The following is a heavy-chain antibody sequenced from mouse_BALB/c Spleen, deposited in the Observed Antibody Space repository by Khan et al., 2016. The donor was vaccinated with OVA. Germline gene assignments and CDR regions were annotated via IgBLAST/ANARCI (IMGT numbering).Heavy chain of an antibody. CDR1: GYSITSDYA. Sequence: EVKLLESGPGLVKPSQSLSLTCNVTGYSITSDYAWNWIRQFPGNKLEWMGYISYSGSTNYNPALKSRISITRDTSENQFFLQLNSVTTEDTATYYCARDGSRYNYAMDYWGQGTSVTVSS. V-gene: IGHV3-2*02. J-gene: IGHJ4*01. D-gene: IGHD2-3*01. CDR2: ISYSGST. CDR3: ARDGSRYNYAMDY.